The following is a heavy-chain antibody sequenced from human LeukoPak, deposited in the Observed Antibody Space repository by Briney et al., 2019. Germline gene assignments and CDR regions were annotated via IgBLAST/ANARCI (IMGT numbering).Heavy chain of an antibody. V-gene: IGHV1-18*01. CDR3: ARDITMIVVAPGY. CDR1: GYTFTSYG. CDR2: ISAYNGNA. D-gene: IGHD3-22*01. J-gene: IGHJ4*02. Sequence: ASVKVSCKASGYTFTSYGISWVRQAPEQGLEWMGLISAYNGNANYAQNLQGRVTMTTDTSTSTAYMELRSLTSDDTAVYYCARDITMIVVAPGYSGQGTLVTVSS.